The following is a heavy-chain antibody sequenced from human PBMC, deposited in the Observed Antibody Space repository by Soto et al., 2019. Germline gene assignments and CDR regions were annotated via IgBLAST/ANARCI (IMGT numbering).Heavy chain of an antibody. D-gene: IGHD6-19*01. Sequence: EVQLVESGGGLVKPGGSLRLSCAASGFTFSSYSMNWVRQAPGKGLEWVSSISSSSSYIYYADSVKGRFTISRDNAKHSLYLQMNSLRAEDTAVYYCASEQWAGGMDVWGQGATVTVSS. CDR3: ASEQWAGGMDV. V-gene: IGHV3-21*06. CDR2: ISSSSSYI. J-gene: IGHJ6*02. CDR1: GFTFSSYS.